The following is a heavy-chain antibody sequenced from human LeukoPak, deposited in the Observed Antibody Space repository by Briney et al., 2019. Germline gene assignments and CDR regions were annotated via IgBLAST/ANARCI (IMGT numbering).Heavy chain of an antibody. J-gene: IGHJ4*02. D-gene: IGHD4-17*01. CDR2: IFYSGST. CDR1: GGSISSSSYY. Sequence: SETLSLTCTVSGGSISSSSYYWGWIRQPPGKGLEWIGSIFYSGSTYYNPSLKSRVTISVDTSKNQFSLKLSSVTAADTAVYYCARGGDYGAQTFDYWGQGTLVTVSS. CDR3: ARGGDYGAQTFDY. V-gene: IGHV4-39*07.